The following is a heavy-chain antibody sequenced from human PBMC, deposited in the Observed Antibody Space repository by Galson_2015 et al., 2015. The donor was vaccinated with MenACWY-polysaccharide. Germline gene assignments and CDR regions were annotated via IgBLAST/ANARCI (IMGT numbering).Heavy chain of an antibody. Sequence: ETLSLTCTVSGGSVRTETYFWGWIRQPPGKGLEWIGTTSYTGSTYYNPSLKGRVAFSTDTSNNHFSLTVTSVTAADTAVYYCARRRKRVAGEFDYWGQGTLVTVSS. CDR3: ARRRKRVAGEFDY. V-gene: IGHV4-39*02. CDR2: TSYTGST. J-gene: IGHJ4*02. CDR1: GGSVRTETYF. D-gene: IGHD6-19*01.